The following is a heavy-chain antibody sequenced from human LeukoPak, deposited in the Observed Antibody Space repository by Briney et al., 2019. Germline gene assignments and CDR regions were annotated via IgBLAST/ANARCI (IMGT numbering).Heavy chain of an antibody. Sequence: SETLSLTCTVSGGSISSYYWSWIRQPPGKGLEWIGEINHSGSTNYNPSLKSRVTISVDTSKNQFSLKLSSVTAADTAVYYCARGEQQLDTYYYYYYGMDVWGQGTTVTVSS. CDR1: GGSISSYY. D-gene: IGHD6-13*01. V-gene: IGHV4-34*01. CDR3: ARGEQQLDTYYYYYYGMDV. CDR2: INHSGST. J-gene: IGHJ6*02.